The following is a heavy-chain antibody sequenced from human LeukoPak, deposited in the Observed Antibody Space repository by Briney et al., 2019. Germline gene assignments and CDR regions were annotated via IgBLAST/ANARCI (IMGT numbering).Heavy chain of an antibody. CDR1: GGSISSYY. CDR2: IYYSGST. V-gene: IGHV4-59*01. J-gene: IGHJ6*03. D-gene: IGHD2-8*01. Sequence: PSETLSLTCTVSGGSISSYYWSWIRQPPGKGLEWIGYIYYSGSTNYNPSLKSRVTISVDTSKNQFSLKLSSVTAADTAVYCCARSEGVSYYYMDVWGKGTTVTVSS. CDR3: ARSEGVSYYYMDV.